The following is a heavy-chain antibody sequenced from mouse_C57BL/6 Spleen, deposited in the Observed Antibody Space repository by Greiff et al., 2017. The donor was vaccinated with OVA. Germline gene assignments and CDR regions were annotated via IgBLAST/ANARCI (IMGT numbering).Heavy chain of an antibody. CDR1: GYTFTSYW. V-gene: IGHV1-53*01. CDR2: INPSNGGT. J-gene: IGHJ3*01. CDR3: ARSGRNWSAWFAY. D-gene: IGHD3-1*01. Sequence: VQLQQPGTELVKPGASVKLSCKASGYTFTSYWMHWVKQRPGQGLEWIGNINPSNGGTNYNEKFKSKATLTVDKSSSTAYMQLSSLTSEDSAVYYCARSGRNWSAWFAYWGQGTLVTVSA.